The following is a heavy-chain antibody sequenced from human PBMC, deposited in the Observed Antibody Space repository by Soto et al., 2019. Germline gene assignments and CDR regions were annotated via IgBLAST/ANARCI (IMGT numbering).Heavy chain of an antibody. Sequence: QVQLVQSGAEVKKPGSSVKVSCKASGGSLSNYGISWVRQAPGQGLEWMGGIIPVFGTANYAQKFQGRVTITADESTNIVYMDVTSLRSEDTAVYYWARGDATKIVVTTYSAMDVWGQGTTVTVSS. CDR2: IIPVFGTA. D-gene: IGHD4-17*01. CDR1: GGSLSNYG. V-gene: IGHV1-69*12. CDR3: ARGDATKIVVTTYSAMDV. J-gene: IGHJ6*02.